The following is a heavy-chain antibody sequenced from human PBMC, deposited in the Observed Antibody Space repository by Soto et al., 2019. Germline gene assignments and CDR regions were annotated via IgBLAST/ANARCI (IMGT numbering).Heavy chain of an antibody. D-gene: IGHD2-2*01. V-gene: IGHV3-23*01. Sequence: GGSLRLSCAASGFTFSSYAMSWVRQAPGKGLEWVSAISGSGGSTYYADSVKGRFTISRDNSKSTLYLQMNSLRAEDTAVYYCAKDPWDIVIVTAASFDCCHQQTLVSVS. CDR3: AKDPWDIVIVTAASFDC. CDR1: GFTFSSYA. CDR2: ISGSGGST. J-gene: IGHJ4*01.